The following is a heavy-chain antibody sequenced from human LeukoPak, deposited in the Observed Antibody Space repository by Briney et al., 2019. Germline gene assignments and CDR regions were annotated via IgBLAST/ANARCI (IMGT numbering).Heavy chain of an antibody. CDR3: ARETTGAGTARPFDY. CDR1: GGSFSGYY. Sequence: SETLSLTCAVYGGSFSGYYWSWIRQPPGKGLEWIGEINHSGSTNYNPSLKSRVTISVDTSKNQFSLKLSSVTAADTAVYYCARETTGAGTARPFDYWGQGTLVTVSS. J-gene: IGHJ4*02. V-gene: IGHV4-34*01. D-gene: IGHD6-13*01. CDR2: INHSGST.